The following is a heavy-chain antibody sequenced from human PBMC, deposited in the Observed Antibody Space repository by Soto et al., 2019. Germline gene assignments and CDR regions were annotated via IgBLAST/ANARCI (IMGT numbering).Heavy chain of an antibody. CDR2: IIPILGIA. CDR1: TSYY. J-gene: IGHJ4*02. D-gene: IGHD2-15*01. CDR3: AREQTDIHYCSGGSCQIFDY. Sequence: TSYYMHWVRQAPGQGLEWMGIIIPILGIANYAQKFQGRVTITADKSTSTAYMELSSLRSEDTAVYYCAREQTDIHYCSGGSCQIFDYGGRETRVTVSS. V-gene: IGHV1-69*04.